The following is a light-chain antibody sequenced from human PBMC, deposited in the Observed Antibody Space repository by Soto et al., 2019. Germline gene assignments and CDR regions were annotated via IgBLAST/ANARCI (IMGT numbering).Light chain of an antibody. J-gene: IGKJ4*01. CDR1: QSVGSD. CDR2: DIF. V-gene: IGKV3D-15*01. CDR3: QQYNSWPLT. Sequence: EILMTQSPATLSVSPGESATLSCRASQSVGSDLAWYQQRPGQAPRIVIYDIFTRDTGVPTRISGRGSGTEFTLPISRLQSEDFEVYYCQQYNSWPLTFGGGTKVDI.